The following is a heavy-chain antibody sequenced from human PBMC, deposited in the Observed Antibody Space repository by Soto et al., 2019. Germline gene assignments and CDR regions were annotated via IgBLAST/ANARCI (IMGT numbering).Heavy chain of an antibody. V-gene: IGHV1-58*02. Sequence: SVKVSCKASGFTFTSSAMQWVRQARGQRLEWIGWIVVGSGNTNYAQKLQGRVTMTTDTSTSTAYMELRSLRSDDTAVYYCARESLHSRIPLYYYMDVWGKGTTVTVSS. CDR2: IVVGSGNT. CDR1: GFTFTSSA. J-gene: IGHJ6*03. D-gene: IGHD4-4*01. CDR3: ARESLHSRIPLYYYMDV.